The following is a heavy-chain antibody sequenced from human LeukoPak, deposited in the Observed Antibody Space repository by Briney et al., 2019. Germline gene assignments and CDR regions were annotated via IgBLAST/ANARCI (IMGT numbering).Heavy chain of an antibody. CDR1: GFTFSIYG. CDR3: AKDGSIGAAEYYFDS. Sequence: PGGSLRLSCAASGFTFSIYGMHWVRQAPGKGLEWVAVIANDGRDKKYVDSAKGRFTISRDNSKNTLFLQMDSLRAEDTAVYYCAKDGSIGAAEYYFDSWGQGTLVAVSS. J-gene: IGHJ4*02. V-gene: IGHV3-30*18. D-gene: IGHD2-15*01. CDR2: IANDGRDK.